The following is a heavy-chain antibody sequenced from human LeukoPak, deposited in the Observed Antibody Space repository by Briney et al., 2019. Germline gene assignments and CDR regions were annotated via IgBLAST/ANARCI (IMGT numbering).Heavy chain of an antibody. CDR2: ISYDGSNK. CDR3: ARYCSSTKCLLY. CDR1: GFTFSNYA. D-gene: IGHD2-2*01. V-gene: IGHV3-30*04. J-gene: IGHJ4*02. Sequence: PGRSLRLSCTASGFTFSNYAMHWVRQAPGKGLEWVTVISYDGSNKYYADSVKGRFTISRDNAEKSLYLQMNSLRAEDTAVYYCARYCSSTKCLLYWGQGTLVTVSS.